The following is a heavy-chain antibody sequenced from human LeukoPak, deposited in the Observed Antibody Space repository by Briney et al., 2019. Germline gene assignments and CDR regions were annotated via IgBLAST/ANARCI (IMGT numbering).Heavy chain of an antibody. Sequence: GGSLRLSCAASRFTFNSYAMSWVRQAPGKGLEWVSVIGGSNGITFYVGSVKGRFTISRDNSKDTLYLQMNSLRAEDTAVYYCALGSGRFDSSDFAHWGQGTLVTVSS. V-gene: IGHV3-23*01. D-gene: IGHD3-22*01. J-gene: IGHJ4*02. CDR2: IGGSNGIT. CDR1: RFTFNSYA. CDR3: ALGSGRFDSSDFAH.